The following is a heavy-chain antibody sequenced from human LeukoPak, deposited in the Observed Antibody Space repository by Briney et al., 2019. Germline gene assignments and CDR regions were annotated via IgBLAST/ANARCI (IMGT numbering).Heavy chain of an antibody. CDR1: GFTFSRYW. Sequence: PGGSLRLSCAASGFTFSRYWMHWVRQAPGKGLMWVSRISPDGSTTLYADSVKGRFTISRDNAKNTLYLQMNSLRAEDTAVFYCARSLYNYNGVDYWGQGTLVTVSS. J-gene: IGHJ4*02. D-gene: IGHD3-22*01. CDR3: ARSLYNYNGVDY. CDR2: ISPDGSTT. V-gene: IGHV3-74*03.